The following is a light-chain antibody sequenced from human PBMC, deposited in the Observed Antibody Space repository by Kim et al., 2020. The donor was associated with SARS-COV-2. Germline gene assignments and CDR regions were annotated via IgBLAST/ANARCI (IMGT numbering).Light chain of an antibody. Sequence: EIVLPQSPVTLSLSPGERATLSCRASQSVSRSYLAWYQQKPGQAPRLLIYGASSRATGIPDRFSGSGSGTDFTITISRLEPEDFAVYYCQQYGSSPPITFGRGTRLEIK. CDR3: QQYGSSPPIT. J-gene: IGKJ5*01. CDR2: GAS. CDR1: QSVSRSY. V-gene: IGKV3-20*01.